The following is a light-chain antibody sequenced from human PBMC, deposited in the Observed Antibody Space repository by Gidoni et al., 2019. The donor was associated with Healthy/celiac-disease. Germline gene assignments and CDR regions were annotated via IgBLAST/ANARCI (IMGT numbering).Light chain of an antibody. J-gene: IGLJ3*02. CDR3: QSYDSSLSGSGV. CDR2: GNS. Sequence: SVLTHPPSVSVAPGQRVTISCTGSSSNIGAGYDVHWYQQLPGTAPKLLLYGNSNRPSGVPDRFSGSKSGTSASLAITGLQAEDEADYYCQSYDSSLSGSGVFGGGTKLTVL. CDR1: SSNIGAGYD. V-gene: IGLV1-40*01.